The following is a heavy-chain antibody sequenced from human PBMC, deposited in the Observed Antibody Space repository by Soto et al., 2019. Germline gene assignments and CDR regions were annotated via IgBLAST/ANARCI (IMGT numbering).Heavy chain of an antibody. CDR3: AKTITTYSGDSRGRGALVDY. CDR2: ISSDGKSE. CDR1: GFTFSTYG. V-gene: IGHV3-30*18. J-gene: IGHJ4*02. D-gene: IGHD3-22*01. Sequence: QVQLVESGGGVVQPGRSLRLSCAASGFTFSTYGMHWVRQPPGKGLEWVAVISSDGKSEHYADPVKGRFSISRDNSKNTLSLQMNGLRVEDTAVYYCAKTITTYSGDSRGRGALVDYWGQGTLVTVSS.